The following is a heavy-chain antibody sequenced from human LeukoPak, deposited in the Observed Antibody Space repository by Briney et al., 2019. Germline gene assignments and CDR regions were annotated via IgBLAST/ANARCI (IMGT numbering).Heavy chain of an antibody. D-gene: IGHD5-24*01. CDR2: ITPGGGT. Sequence: ASVKASCKASGYTFTYYAMHWVRQAPGQGLQWMGWITPGGGTNYPQKFQGRVAITWDTSITTAYMDLSRLTSDDTAVYCGARDRYGDGFAHFDYWGQGALVTVSS. V-gene: IGHV1-2*02. J-gene: IGHJ4*02. CDR3: ARDRYGDGFAHFDY. CDR1: GYTFTYYA.